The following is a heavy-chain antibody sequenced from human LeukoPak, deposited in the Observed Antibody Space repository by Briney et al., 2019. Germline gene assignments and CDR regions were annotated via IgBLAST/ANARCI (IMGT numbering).Heavy chain of an antibody. D-gene: IGHD3-16*01. CDR1: GGSISSGDYY. CDR3: ARVANNWGEAAYYFDY. CDR2: IYYSGST. J-gene: IGHJ4*02. V-gene: IGHV4-30-4*01. Sequence: SETLSLTCTVSGGSISSGDYYWSWIRQPPGKGLEWIGYIYYSGSTYYNPSLKSRVTISVDTSKNQFSLKLSSVTAADTAVYYCARVANNWGEAAYYFDYWGQGTLVTVSS.